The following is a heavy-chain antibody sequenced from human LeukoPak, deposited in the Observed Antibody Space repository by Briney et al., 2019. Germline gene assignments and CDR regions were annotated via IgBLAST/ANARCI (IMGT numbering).Heavy chain of an antibody. CDR3: TRSLTSITGYGSSWYMNY. CDR2: VSTSSSYI. D-gene: IGHD6-13*01. J-gene: IGHJ4*02. Sequence: PGGSLRLSCAASGFTFSSYSMNWVRQAPGKGLEWVSFVSTSSSYIYYADSVKGRFTISRDNAKKSLYLQMNSLRTEDSAVYYCTRSLTSITGYGSSWYMNYWGQGTLVTVSS. V-gene: IGHV3-21*04. CDR1: GFTFSSYS.